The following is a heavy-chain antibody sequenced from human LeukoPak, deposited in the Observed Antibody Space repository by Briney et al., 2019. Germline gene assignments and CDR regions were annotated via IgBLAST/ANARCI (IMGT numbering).Heavy chain of an antibody. Sequence: GGSLRLSCAASGFTFSDYYMGWIRQAPGKGLEWVSYISSSGSTIYYADSVKGRFTISRDNAKNSLYLQMNSLRAEDTAVYYCARDSTPRNSGEAFDIWGQGTMVTVSS. CDR1: GFTFSDYY. CDR2: ISSSGSTI. CDR3: ARDSTPRNSGEAFDI. J-gene: IGHJ3*02. D-gene: IGHD1-26*01. V-gene: IGHV3-11*01.